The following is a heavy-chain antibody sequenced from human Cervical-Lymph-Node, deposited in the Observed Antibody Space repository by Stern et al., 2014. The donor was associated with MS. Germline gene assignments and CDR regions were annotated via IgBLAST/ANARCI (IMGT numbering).Heavy chain of an antibody. CDR1: GFTFSSYG. V-gene: IGHV3-30*03. J-gene: IGHJ4*02. D-gene: IGHD2-8*01. Sequence: VQLVESGGAVVQPGRSLRLSCAASGFTFSSYGRHWVRQAQRKGMEWVTVISYDGYHKYYAASVKGRFTISRDNSKNTLHLQMNSVTPDDTAIYYCARDYEDTSMLFDHWGQGTLVTVSS. CDR2: ISYDGYHK. CDR3: ARDYEDTSMLFDH.